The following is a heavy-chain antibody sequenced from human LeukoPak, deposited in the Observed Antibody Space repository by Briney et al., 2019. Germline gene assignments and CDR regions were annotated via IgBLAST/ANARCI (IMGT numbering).Heavy chain of an antibody. Sequence: NPSETLSLTCTVSGGSISSSSYYWGWIRQPPGKGLEWIGSIYYGGSTYYNPSLKSRVTISVDTSKNQFSLKLSSVTAADTAVYYCARHGRPITIFGVVYYWGQGTLVTVSS. D-gene: IGHD3-3*01. V-gene: IGHV4-39*01. CDR3: ARHGRPITIFGVVYY. CDR2: IYYGGST. J-gene: IGHJ4*02. CDR1: GGSISSSSYY.